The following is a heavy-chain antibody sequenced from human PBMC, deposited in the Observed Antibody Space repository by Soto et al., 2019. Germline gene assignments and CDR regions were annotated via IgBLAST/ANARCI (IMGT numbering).Heavy chain of an antibody. CDR1: SGSISSSNW. D-gene: IGHD2-2*02. CDR3: ERRPNTPDAFDI. J-gene: IGHJ3*02. V-gene: IGHV4-4*02. CDR2: IYHSGST. Sequence: SETLSLTCAVSSGSISSSNWWSWVRQPPGKGLEWIGEIYHSGSTNYNPSLKSRVTISVDKSKNQFSLKLSSVTAADTAVYYCERRPNTPDAFDIWGQGTMVTVSS.